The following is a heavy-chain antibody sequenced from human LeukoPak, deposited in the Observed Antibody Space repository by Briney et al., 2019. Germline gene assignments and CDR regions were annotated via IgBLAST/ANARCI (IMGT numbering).Heavy chain of an antibody. J-gene: IGHJ4*02. D-gene: IGHD6-19*01. CDR2: INWNGGST. CDR1: GFTFDDYG. Sequence: PWGSLRLSCAASGFTFDDYGMSWVRQAPGKGLEWVSGINWNGGSTGYADSVKGRFTISRDNAKNSLYLQMNSLRAEDTALYYCARDLRVAVAGTFDYWGQGTLVTVSS. V-gene: IGHV3-20*04. CDR3: ARDLRVAVAGTFDY.